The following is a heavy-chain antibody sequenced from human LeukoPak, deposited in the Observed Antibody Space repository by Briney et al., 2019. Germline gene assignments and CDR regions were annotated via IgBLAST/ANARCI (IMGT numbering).Heavy chain of an antibody. D-gene: IGHD5-24*01. V-gene: IGHV4-39*07. CDR1: GGSISGSSYY. CDR3: ARREGYNFDY. CDR2: IYYTGST. Sequence: NPSETLSLTCTVSGGSISGSSYYWGWIRQPPGKGLEWIGTIYYTGSTPYNPSLNSRVSISVDTSKNQLSLKLSSVTAADTAVYYCARREGYNFDYWGQGTLVTASS. J-gene: IGHJ4*02.